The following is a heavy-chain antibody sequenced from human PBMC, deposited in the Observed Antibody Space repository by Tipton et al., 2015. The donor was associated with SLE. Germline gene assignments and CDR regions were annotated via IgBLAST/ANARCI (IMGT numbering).Heavy chain of an antibody. CDR1: GFTVSYNF. V-gene: IGHV3-53*01. CDR2: IYDGGSD. D-gene: IGHD6-13*01. CDR3: ARDMQLGY. Sequence: SLRLSCAASGFTVSYNFVTWVRQGPGKGLEWVSIIYDGGSDFYADSVKGRFTISRDNAKSTLYLQLNGLGVEDTAVYFCARDMQLGYWGQGTLVRVS. J-gene: IGHJ4*02.